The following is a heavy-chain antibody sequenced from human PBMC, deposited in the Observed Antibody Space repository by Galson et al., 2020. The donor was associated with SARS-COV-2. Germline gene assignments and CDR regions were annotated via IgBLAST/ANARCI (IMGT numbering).Heavy chain of an antibody. D-gene: IGHD2-2*01. V-gene: IGHV5-51*01. J-gene: IGHJ4*02. CDR3: AASKDCTGPSCYSGFDS. Sequence: GESLKISCEGSGYTFANYWIGWVRQMSGKGLEWMAIIRPTDSNTKYSPSFRYQVTISVDKSISTAYLQWSSLKASDTAMYYCAASKDCTGPSCYSGFDSWGQGTLVTVSS. CDR1: GYTFANYW. CDR2: IRPTDSNT.